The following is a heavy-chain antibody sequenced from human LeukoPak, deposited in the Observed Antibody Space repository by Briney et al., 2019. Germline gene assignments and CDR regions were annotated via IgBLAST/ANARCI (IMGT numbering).Heavy chain of an antibody. CDR3: ARHWKQYSSSVGLYYFDY. CDR1: GGSINSGNYY. Sequence: PSQTLSLTCTVSGGSINSGNYYWSWIRQPAGKGPEWIGRIDTSGTTSYNPSLKSRVTISVDTSKNQFSLKLSSVTAADTAVYYCARHWKQYSSSVGLYYFDYWGQGTLVTVSS. D-gene: IGHD6-6*01. J-gene: IGHJ4*02. V-gene: IGHV4-61*02. CDR2: IDTSGTT.